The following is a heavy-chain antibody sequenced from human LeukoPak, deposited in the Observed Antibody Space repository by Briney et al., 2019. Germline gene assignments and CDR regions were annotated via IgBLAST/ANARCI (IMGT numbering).Heavy chain of an antibody. J-gene: IGHJ4*02. V-gene: IGHV3-74*01. CDR2: ITTDESST. CDR1: GFTFSSYW. D-gene: IGHD2-15*01. CDR3: ARDGGTSTPFDY. Sequence: GGSLRLSCAASGFTFSSYWLHWVRQAPGKGLVWVSRITTDESSTNYAASVNGRFTISRDNAKSTVYLQMNSLTPEDTAVYYCARDGGTSTPFDYWGQGTLVTVSS.